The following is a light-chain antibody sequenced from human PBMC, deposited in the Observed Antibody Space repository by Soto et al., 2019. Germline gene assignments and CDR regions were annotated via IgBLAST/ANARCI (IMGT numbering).Light chain of an antibody. CDR3: QQYDNFPPYT. V-gene: IGKV1-33*01. Sequence: DLQMTQSPTSLSASAGDTVTITCQASRDISVYLNWYQHKPGHPPKLIVYDASNLQTGVPSKFSGSGSGTHFTFTITNLQPEDIATYYCQQYDNFPPYTFGQGTKLDIK. CDR2: DAS. J-gene: IGKJ2*01. CDR1: RDISVY.